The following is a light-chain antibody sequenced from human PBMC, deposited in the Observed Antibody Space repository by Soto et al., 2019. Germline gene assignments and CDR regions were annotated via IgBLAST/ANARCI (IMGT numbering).Light chain of an antibody. Sequence: IVMTQSPLSLSVTPGEAASISCMSSARLLHKNGYNYVDWYMQKPGQSPQLLIYLGSNRASGVPDRFSGSGSGTEFTLTINSLQPDDFATYYCQQYHIYSGTFGQGTKVDIK. V-gene: IGKV2-28*01. J-gene: IGKJ1*01. CDR2: LGS. CDR1: ARLLHKNGYNY. CDR3: QQYHIYSGT.